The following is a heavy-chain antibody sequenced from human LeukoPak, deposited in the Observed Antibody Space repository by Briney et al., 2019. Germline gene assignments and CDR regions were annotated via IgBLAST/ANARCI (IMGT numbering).Heavy chain of an antibody. CDR2: ISSSSRHI. V-gene: IGHV3-21*04. CDR1: GFTFSSDS. Sequence: PGGSLRLSCAASGFTFSSDSMNWVRQAAGKGLEWVSSISSSSRHIYYADSVKGRFTIFRDDAKTSLFLQIDSLRVEDTAMYYCVRDFSTVTTAYLHHWGQGTLLTVSS. J-gene: IGHJ1*01. D-gene: IGHD4-17*01. CDR3: VRDFSTVTTAYLHH.